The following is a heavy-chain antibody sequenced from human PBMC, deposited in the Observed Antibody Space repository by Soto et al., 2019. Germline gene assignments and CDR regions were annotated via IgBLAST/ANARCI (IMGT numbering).Heavy chain of an antibody. D-gene: IGHD3-22*01. CDR3: ARLVYDTSLNHMYFDF. J-gene: IGHJ4*02. V-gene: IGHV4-4*02. CDR2: IFHDGTA. CDR1: GVSLTSGNW. Sequence: SETLSLTCAVSGVSLTSGNWWTWVRQSPQRGLEYIGEIFHDGTANYYPSFERRVAMSVDTSRNQFSLKLTSVTAADTAVYFCARLVYDTSLNHMYFDFWGPGTLVTVSS.